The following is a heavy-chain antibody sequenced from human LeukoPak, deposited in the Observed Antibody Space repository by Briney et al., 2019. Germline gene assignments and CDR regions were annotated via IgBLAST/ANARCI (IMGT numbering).Heavy chain of an antibody. V-gene: IGHV4-59*01. CDR3: ARAAPGVLRFLEWLFFDY. J-gene: IGHJ4*02. CDR1: GGSISSYY. D-gene: IGHD3-3*01. Sequence: KPSGTLSLTCTVSGGSISSYYWSWIRQPPGKGLEWIGYIYYSGSTNYNPSLKSRVTISVDTSKNQFSLKLSSVTAADTAVYYCARAAPGVLRFLEWLFFDYWGQGTLVTVSS. CDR2: IYYSGST.